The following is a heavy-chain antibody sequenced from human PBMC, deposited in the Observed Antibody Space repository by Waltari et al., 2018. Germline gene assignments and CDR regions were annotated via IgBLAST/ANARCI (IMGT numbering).Heavy chain of an antibody. J-gene: IGHJ4*02. CDR3: AKEGWERWLSY. Sequence: EVQLLESGGGLVQPGGSLRLSCAASGFTFSSYAMSWVRQAPGKGLEWVSVIYSGGSTYYADSVKGRFTISRDNSKNTLYLQMNSLRAEDTAVYYCAKEGWERWLSYWGQGTLVTVSS. CDR1: GFTFSSYA. V-gene: IGHV3-23*03. D-gene: IGHD1-26*01. CDR2: IYSGGST.